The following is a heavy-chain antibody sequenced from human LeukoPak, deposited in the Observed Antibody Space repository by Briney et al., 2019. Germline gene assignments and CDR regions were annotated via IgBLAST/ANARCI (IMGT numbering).Heavy chain of an antibody. CDR3: ARHTDSGSYADH. CDR2: IYYSGST. V-gene: IGHV4-39*01. D-gene: IGHD1-26*01. J-gene: IGHJ4*02. CDR1: GGSISSSSYY. Sequence: SETLSLTCTVSGGSISSSSYYWGWIRQPPGKGLEWIGSIYYSGSTYYNPSLKSRVTISVDTSKNQFSLNLSSVTAADTAVYYCARHTDSGSYADHWGQGTLVTVSS.